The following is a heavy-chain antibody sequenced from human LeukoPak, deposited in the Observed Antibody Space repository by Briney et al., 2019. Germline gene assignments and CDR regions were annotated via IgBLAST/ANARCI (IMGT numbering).Heavy chain of an antibody. D-gene: IGHD3-22*01. J-gene: IGHJ4*02. CDR1: GFTFSIYT. CDR2: ISGSGGST. CDR3: AKDQDYYDSSGLFGY. V-gene: IGHV3-23*01. Sequence: PGGSLRLSCATSGFTFSIYTMNWVRQAPGKGLEWVSAISGSGGSTYYADSVKGRFTISRDNSKNTLYLQMNSLRAEDTAVYYCAKDQDYYDSSGLFGYWGQGTLVTVSS.